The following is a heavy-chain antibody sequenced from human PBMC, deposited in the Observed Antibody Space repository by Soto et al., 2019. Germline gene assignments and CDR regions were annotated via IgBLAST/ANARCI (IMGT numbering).Heavy chain of an antibody. CDR1: GGSISSYY. J-gene: IGHJ3*02. Sequence: SETLSLTCTVSGGSISSYYWSLIRQPPGKGLEWIGYIYYSGSTNYNPSLKSRVTISVDTSKNQFSLKLSSVTAADTAVYYCARPRGVAAAYDAFDIWGQGTMVTVSS. CDR2: IYYSGST. V-gene: IGHV4-59*08. D-gene: IGHD6-25*01. CDR3: ARPRGVAAAYDAFDI.